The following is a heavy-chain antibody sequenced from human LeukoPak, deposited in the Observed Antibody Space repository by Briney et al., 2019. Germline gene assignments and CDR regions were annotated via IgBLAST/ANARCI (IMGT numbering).Heavy chain of an antibody. Sequence: GASVKVSCKASGYTFTSYGISWVRQAPGQGLEWMGWISAYNGNTNYAQKLQGRVTMTTGTSTSTAYMELRSLRSDDTAVYYCARETMVRGVIPFDYWGQGTLVTVSS. CDR1: GYTFTSYG. CDR2: ISAYNGNT. J-gene: IGHJ4*02. D-gene: IGHD3-10*01. CDR3: ARETMVRGVIPFDY. V-gene: IGHV1-18*01.